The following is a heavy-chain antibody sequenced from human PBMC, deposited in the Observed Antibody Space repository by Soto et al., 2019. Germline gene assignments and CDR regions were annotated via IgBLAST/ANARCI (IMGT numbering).Heavy chain of an antibody. Sequence: PGGSLRLSCTASGFTFGDYAMSWFRQAPGKGLEWVGFIRSKAYGGTTEYAASVKGRFTISRDDSKSIAYLQMNSLKTEDTAVYYCTSHNWNLGDYYYYGMDVWGQGTTVTVSS. CDR3: TSHNWNLGDYYYYGMDV. D-gene: IGHD1-7*01. CDR1: GFTFGDYA. J-gene: IGHJ6*02. CDR2: IRSKAYGGTT. V-gene: IGHV3-49*03.